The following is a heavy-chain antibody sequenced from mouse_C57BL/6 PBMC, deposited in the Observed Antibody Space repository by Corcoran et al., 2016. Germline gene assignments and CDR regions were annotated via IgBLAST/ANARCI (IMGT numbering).Heavy chain of an antibody. CDR3: ARGEDYFYFDY. V-gene: IGHV1-26*01. D-gene: IGHD1-1*01. CDR2: INPNNGGT. J-gene: IGHJ2*01. Sequence: EVHLQQSGPELVKPGASVKISCKASGYTFTDYYMNWVKQSHGKSLEWIGDINPNNGGTSYNQKFKGKATLTVDKSSSTAYMELRSLTSEDSAVYYCARGEDYFYFDYWGQGTTLTVSS. CDR1: GYTFTDYY.